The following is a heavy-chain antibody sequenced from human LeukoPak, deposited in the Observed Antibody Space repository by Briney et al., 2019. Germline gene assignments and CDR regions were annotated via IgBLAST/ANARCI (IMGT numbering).Heavy chain of an antibody. CDR3: ARDRAWAAGY. V-gene: IGHV3-15*01. D-gene: IGHD2-15*01. CDR2: IKSKAGGETT. J-gene: IGHJ4*02. CDR1: GFTFSNAW. Sequence: GGSLRLSCVASGFTFSNAWMSWVRQAPGKGLEWVGRIKSKAGGETTDYAAPVKGRFTISRDNSKNTLYLQMDSLRAEDTAVYYCARDRAWAAGYWGQGTLVTVSS.